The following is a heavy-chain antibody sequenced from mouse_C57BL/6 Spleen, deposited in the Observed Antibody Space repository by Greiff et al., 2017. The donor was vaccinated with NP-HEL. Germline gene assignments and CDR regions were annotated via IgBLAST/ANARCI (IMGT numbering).Heavy chain of an antibody. CDR2: INPNNGGT. CDR3: ARVGEYYYGSSYWDFDV. J-gene: IGHJ1*03. V-gene: IGHV1-18*01. D-gene: IGHD1-1*01. Sequence: EVQLQQSGPELVKPGASVKIPCKASGYTFTDYNMDWVKQSHGKSLEWIGDINPNNGGTIYNQKFKGKATLTVDKSSSTAYMELRSLTSEDTAVYYCARVGEYYYGSSYWDFDVWGTGTTVTVSS. CDR1: GYTFTDYN.